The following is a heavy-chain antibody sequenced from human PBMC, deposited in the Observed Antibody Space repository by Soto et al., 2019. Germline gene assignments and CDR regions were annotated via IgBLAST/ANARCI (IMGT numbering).Heavy chain of an antibody. CDR3: ARGMYGSGSYYIGDAFDM. CDR1: GFTVSYNY. D-gene: IGHD3-10*01. J-gene: IGHJ3*02. Sequence: GGSLRLSCAVSGFTVSYNYMNWVRQAPGKGLEWVSVIYRGGDTFYADSVKGRFTISRDNSKNTLYLQMNSLRAEDTAVYYCARGMYGSGSYYIGDAFDMWGQGTMVPVSS. V-gene: IGHV3-53*01. CDR2: IYRGGDT.